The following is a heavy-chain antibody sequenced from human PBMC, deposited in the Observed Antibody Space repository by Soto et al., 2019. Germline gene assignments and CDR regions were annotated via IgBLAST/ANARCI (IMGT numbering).Heavy chain of an antibody. Sequence: QITLKESGPTLVKPTQTLTLTCTFSGFSLSSSGVGVGWIRQPPGKALEWLALIYWDDDKRYSPSLKSRPTTTNDTSHTQVVLTMTNMDPVDTATYYCAHDDVGQQGFDSWGQGTLVTVSS. CDR3: AHDDVGQQGFDS. V-gene: IGHV2-5*02. D-gene: IGHD1-1*01. J-gene: IGHJ4*02. CDR1: GFSLSSSGVG. CDR2: IYWDDDK.